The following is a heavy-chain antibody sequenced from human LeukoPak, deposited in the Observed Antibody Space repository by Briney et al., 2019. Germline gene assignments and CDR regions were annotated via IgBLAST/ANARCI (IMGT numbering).Heavy chain of an antibody. CDR3: AKPDLLWFGGLFDY. CDR1: GFTVSSNY. D-gene: IGHD3-10*01. CDR2: IYSGGST. Sequence: GGSLRLSCAASGFTVSSNYMSWVRQAPGKGLEWVSVIYSGGSTYYADSVKGRFTISRDNSKNTLYLQMNSLRAEDTAVYYCAKPDLLWFGGLFDYWGQGTLVTVSS. J-gene: IGHJ4*02. V-gene: IGHV3-53*01.